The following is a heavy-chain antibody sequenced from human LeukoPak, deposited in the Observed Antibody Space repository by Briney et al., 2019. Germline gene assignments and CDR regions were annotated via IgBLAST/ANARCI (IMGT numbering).Heavy chain of an antibody. CDR2: ISWNSGNI. D-gene: IGHD1-26*01. CDR3: AKILGSITYDAYDI. Sequence: GGSLRLPCAASGFTFDDYAMHWVRQVPGMGLEWVSGISWNSGNIGYADSVKGRFTISRDSAKNCLYLQMNNLRAEDTALYYCAKILGSITYDAYDIWGQGTMVTVSS. J-gene: IGHJ3*02. CDR1: GFTFDDYA. V-gene: IGHV3-9*01.